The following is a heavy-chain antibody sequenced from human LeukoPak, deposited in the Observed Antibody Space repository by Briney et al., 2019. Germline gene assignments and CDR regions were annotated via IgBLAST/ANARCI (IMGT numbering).Heavy chain of an antibody. V-gene: IGHV3-21*01. CDR2: ISSSSSYI. J-gene: IGHJ3*02. CDR1: GFTFSSYS. CDR3: ARAGISGQQLGGGDAFDI. Sequence: GGSLRLSCAASGFTFSSYSMNWVRQAPGKGLEWVSSISSSSSYIYYADSVKGRFTISRDNAKNSLYLQMNSLRAEDTAVYYCARAGISGQQLGGGDAFDIWGQGTMVTVSS. D-gene: IGHD6-13*01.